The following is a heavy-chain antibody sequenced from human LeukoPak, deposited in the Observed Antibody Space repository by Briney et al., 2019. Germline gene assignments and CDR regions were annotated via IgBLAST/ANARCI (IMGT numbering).Heavy chain of an antibody. CDR2: IKQDGSEK. D-gene: IGHD3-16*01. CDR1: GFTFSNAW. V-gene: IGHV3-7*01. J-gene: IGHJ4*02. Sequence: PGGSLRLSCAASGFTFSNAWMSWVRQAPGKGLEWVANIKQDGSEKYYVDSVKGRFTISRDNSMNTLYLQMNSLRAEDTAVYYCAKVRWGSDNALDSWGQGTLVTVSS. CDR3: AKVRWGSDNALDS.